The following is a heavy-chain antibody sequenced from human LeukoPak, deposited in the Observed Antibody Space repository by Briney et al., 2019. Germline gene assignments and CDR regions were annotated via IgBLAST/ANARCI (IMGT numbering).Heavy chain of an antibody. CDR2: MKGDGSKK. CDR3: AREEPAVGTIGDY. Sequence: GGSLRLSCAVSGFTFSTYWMSWVRQAPGKGLEWVANMKGDGSKKYYVDSAEGRFTISRDNAKNSLYLQMNSLRAEDTAVYYCAREEPAVGTIGDYWGQGTLVTVSS. V-gene: IGHV3-7*01. J-gene: IGHJ4*02. D-gene: IGHD5-12*01. CDR1: GFTFSTYW.